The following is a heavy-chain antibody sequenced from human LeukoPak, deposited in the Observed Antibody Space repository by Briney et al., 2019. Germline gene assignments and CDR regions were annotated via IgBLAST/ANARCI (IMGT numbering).Heavy chain of an antibody. V-gene: IGHV3-30*02. CDR3: ARDIGSIVVVVAATLDY. J-gene: IGHJ4*02. Sequence: GGALRLSCAASGFTFSSDGMHWVRQAPRKGLEWGTFIRYDGSNKFYAESVKGRVTISRDNTKNTLYLQMNSLRAEDTAVYYCARDIGSIVVVVAATLDYWGQGTLVTVPS. D-gene: IGHD2-15*01. CDR1: GFTFSSDG. CDR2: IRYDGSNK.